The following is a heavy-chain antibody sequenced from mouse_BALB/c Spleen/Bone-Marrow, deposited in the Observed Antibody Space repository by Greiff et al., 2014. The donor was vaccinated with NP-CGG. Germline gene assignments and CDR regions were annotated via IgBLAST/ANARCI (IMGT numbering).Heavy chain of an antibody. Sequence: VQRVESGAELVKPGASVKLSCKASGYTFTSYWMHWVKQRPGQGLEWIGEINPSNGRTNYNEKFKSKATLTVDKSSSTAYTQLSSLTSEDSAVYYCASYYGNYAYWGQGTLVTVSA. J-gene: IGHJ3*01. D-gene: IGHD2-1*01. CDR2: INPSNGRT. V-gene: IGHV1S81*02. CDR3: ASYYGNYAY. CDR1: GYTFTSYW.